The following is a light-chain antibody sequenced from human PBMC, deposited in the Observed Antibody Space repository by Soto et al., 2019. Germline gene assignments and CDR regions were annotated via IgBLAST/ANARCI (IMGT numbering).Light chain of an antibody. V-gene: IGLV1-40*01. CDR3: QSYDSSLRVV. CDR1: SSNIGAGYD. J-gene: IGLJ2*01. CDR2: GST. Sequence: QPVLTQPPSVSGAPGQRVTISCTGSSSNIGAGYDVHWYQQLPGTTPKLLMYGSTNRPSGVPDRFSGSKSGTSASLAITGLQAEDEADYYCQSYDSSLRVVFGGGTKLTVL.